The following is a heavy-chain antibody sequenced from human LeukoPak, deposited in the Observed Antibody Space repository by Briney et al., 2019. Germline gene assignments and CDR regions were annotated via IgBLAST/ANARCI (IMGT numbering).Heavy chain of an antibody. Sequence: ASVKVSCKASGYTFTGYYMHWVRQAPGQGLEWMGWINPNSGGTNYAQKFQGRVTMTRDTSISTAYMELSRLRSDDTAVYYCARVATMVRGVIGPLGYWGQGTLVTVSS. D-gene: IGHD3-10*01. V-gene: IGHV1-2*02. CDR1: GYTFTGYY. CDR3: ARVATMVRGVIGPLGY. J-gene: IGHJ4*02. CDR2: INPNSGGT.